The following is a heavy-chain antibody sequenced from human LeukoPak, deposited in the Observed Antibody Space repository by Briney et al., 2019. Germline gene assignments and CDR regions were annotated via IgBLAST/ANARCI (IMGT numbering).Heavy chain of an antibody. CDR1: GFTFSSYA. CDR2: INGSGGST. CDR3: AKDRQKKGAAGPIFDY. V-gene: IGHV3-23*01. Sequence: GGSLRLSCAASGFTFSSYAMSWVRQAPGKGLEWVSAINGSGGSTYYADSVKGRFTISRDNSKNTLYLQMNSLRAEDTAVYYCAKDRQKKGAAGPIFDYWGQGTLVTVSS. J-gene: IGHJ4*02. D-gene: IGHD6-13*01.